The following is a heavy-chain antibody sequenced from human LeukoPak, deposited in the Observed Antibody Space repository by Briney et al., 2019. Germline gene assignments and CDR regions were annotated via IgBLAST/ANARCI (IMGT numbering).Heavy chain of an antibody. Sequence: PGGSLRLSCAASGFTFSSYWMHWVRQAPGKGLVWVSRIKGDGSIIYEDSLKGRFTISRDNAKNTLYLQMNSLRAEDTAVYYCARARDGYNFLYFDYWGQGSLVTVSS. CDR2: IKGDGSI. V-gene: IGHV3-74*01. J-gene: IGHJ4*02. CDR3: ARARDGYNFLYFDY. CDR1: GFTFSSYW. D-gene: IGHD5-24*01.